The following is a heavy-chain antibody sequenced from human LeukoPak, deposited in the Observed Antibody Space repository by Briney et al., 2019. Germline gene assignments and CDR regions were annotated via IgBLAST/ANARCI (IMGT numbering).Heavy chain of an antibody. D-gene: IGHD3-22*01. J-gene: IGHJ2*01. Sequence: SQTLSLTCTVSGGSISSGSYYWSWIRQPAGKGLEWIGRIYTSGSTNYNPSLKSRVTISVDTSKNQFSLKLSSVTAADTAVYYCARDGIYDSSGYYSLTLVGGWYFDLWGRGTLVTVSS. CDR3: ARDGIYDSSGYYSLTLVGGWYFDL. CDR1: GGSISSGSYY. CDR2: IYTSGST. V-gene: IGHV4-61*02.